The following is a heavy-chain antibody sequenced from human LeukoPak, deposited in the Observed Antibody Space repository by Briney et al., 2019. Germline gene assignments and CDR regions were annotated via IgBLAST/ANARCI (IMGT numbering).Heavy chain of an antibody. Sequence: ASVKVSCKASGYTFTSYDINWVRQATGQGLEWMGWMNPNSGNTGYAQKFQGRVTITRNTSISTAYMELSSLRSEDTAVYYCARYSSPLNSFDYWGQGTLVTVSS. CDR3: ARYSSPLNSFDY. D-gene: IGHD6-13*01. J-gene: IGHJ4*02. CDR2: MNPNSGNT. V-gene: IGHV1-8*03. CDR1: GYTFTSYD.